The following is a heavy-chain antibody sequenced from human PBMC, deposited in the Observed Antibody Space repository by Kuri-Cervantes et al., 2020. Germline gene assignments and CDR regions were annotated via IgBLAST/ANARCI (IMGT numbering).Heavy chain of an antibody. V-gene: IGHV3-43D*04. CDR1: GFTFDDYA. CDR2: ISWDGGST. D-gene: IGHD2-21*02. Sequence: GESLKISCAASGFTFDDYAMHWVRQAPGKGLEWVSLISWDGGSTYYADSVKGRFTISRDNSKNTLYLQMNSLRAEDTAVYYCARGLAYCGGDCYSLSPFDYWGQGTLVTVSS. CDR3: ARGLAYCGGDCYSLSPFDY. J-gene: IGHJ4*02.